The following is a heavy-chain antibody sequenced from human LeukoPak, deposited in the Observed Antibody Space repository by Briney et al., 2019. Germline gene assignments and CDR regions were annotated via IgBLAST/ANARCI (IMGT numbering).Heavy chain of an antibody. V-gene: IGHV4-31*02. CDR2: IYYSGST. CDR3: ARGLWSYLDY. Sequence: SETLSLPRTVSGGSISRGRHYWSSIRQHPGRGLEWIGYIYYSGSTYYNPSLKTRVTISVDTTKNQFSLKLSSVTAAGTAVYYCARGLWSYLDYWGQGTLVTVSS. D-gene: IGHD4/OR15-4a*01. J-gene: IGHJ4*02. CDR1: GGSISRGRHY.